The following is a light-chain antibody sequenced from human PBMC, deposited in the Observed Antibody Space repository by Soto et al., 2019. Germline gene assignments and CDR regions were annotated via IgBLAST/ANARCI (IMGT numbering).Light chain of an antibody. Sequence: QSALTQPASVSGSPGQSITISCTGTSSDVGGFNYVSWYQQHPGKAPKLMIYDVTNRPSGVSYRFSGSKSGTTASLTISGLQAEDEAEYYYNSYTSSSTYVFGTGTKVTVL. CDR2: DVT. CDR3: NSYTSSSTYV. CDR1: SSDVGGFNY. V-gene: IGLV2-14*03. J-gene: IGLJ1*01.